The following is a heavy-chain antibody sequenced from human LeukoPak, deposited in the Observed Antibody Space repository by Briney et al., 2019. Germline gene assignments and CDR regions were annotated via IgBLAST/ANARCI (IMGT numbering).Heavy chain of an antibody. J-gene: IGHJ6*03. CDR3: ARGRRGDYQNYYYYYYMDV. CDR1: GYTFTSYN. D-gene: IGHD4-17*01. CDR2: MNPNSGNT. Sequence: ASVKVSCKASGYTFTSYNINWVRQATGQGLEWMGWMNPNSGNTGYAQKFQGRVTMTRNTSISTAYMELSSLRSEDTAVYYCARGRRGDYQNYYYYYYMDVWGKGTTVTVSS. V-gene: IGHV1-8*02.